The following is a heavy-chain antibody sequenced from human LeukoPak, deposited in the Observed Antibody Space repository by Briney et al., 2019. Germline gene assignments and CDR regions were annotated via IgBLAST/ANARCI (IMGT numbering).Heavy chain of an antibody. CDR2: ISYDGSNK. Sequence: GGSLRLSCAASGFTFSSYAMHWVRQAPGKGLEWVAVISYDGSNKYYADSVKGRFTISRDNSENTLYLQMNSLRAEDTAVYYCARDMTTRGVYYYYGMDVWGKGTTVTVSS. J-gene: IGHJ6*04. CDR1: GFTFSSYA. V-gene: IGHV3-30*04. CDR3: ARDMTTRGVYYYYGMDV. D-gene: IGHD4-17*01.